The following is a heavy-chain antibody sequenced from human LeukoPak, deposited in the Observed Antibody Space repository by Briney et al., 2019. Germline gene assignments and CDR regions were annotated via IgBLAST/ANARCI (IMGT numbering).Heavy chain of an antibody. J-gene: IGHJ5*02. D-gene: IGHD1-14*01. V-gene: IGHV1-69*13. Sequence: SVKVSCKAFGGTFSSDAISWVRQAPGQGLEWMGGIIPIFGTADYPQKFQGRVTITADESTSTAYMELSSLRSEDTAVYYCARARGEPLNWFDPWGQGTLVTVSS. CDR1: GGTFSSDA. CDR3: ARARGEPLNWFDP. CDR2: IIPIFGTA.